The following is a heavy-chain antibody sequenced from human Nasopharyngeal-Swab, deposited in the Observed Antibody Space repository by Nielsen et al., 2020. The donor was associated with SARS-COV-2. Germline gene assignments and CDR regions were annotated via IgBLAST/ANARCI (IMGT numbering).Heavy chain of an antibody. V-gene: IGHV3-23*01. CDR1: GFTSSSYA. Sequence: GASLQISWASSGFTSSSYAMSWVRQAPGKGLEWVSAISGSGGSTYYADSVKGRFTISRDNSKNTLYLQMNSLRAEDTAVYYCAKDQSRNFYYYDSSGKNAFDIWGQGTMVTVSS. CDR3: AKDQSRNFYYYDSSGKNAFDI. D-gene: IGHD3-22*01. CDR2: ISGSGGST. J-gene: IGHJ3*02.